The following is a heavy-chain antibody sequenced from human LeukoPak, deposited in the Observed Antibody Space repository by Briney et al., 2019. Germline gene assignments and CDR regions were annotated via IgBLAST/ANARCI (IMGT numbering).Heavy chain of an antibody. D-gene: IGHD3-22*01. V-gene: IGHV1-18*01. CDR2: ISAYNGNT. Sequence: ASVKVSCKASGYTFTSYGISWVRQAPGQGLEWMGWISAYNGNTNYAQKLQGRVTMTTDTSTSTAYMELRSLRSDDTAVYYCARDHYYDSSGYYYFSYYYGMDVWGQGTTVTVSS. CDR3: ARDHYYDSSGYYYFSYYYGMDV. J-gene: IGHJ6*02. CDR1: GYTFTSYG.